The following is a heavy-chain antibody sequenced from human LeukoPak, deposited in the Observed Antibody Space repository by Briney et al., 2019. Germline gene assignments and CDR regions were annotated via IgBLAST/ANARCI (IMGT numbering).Heavy chain of an antibody. CDR3: AKDHSGGWTYCFPY. CDR1: GFTFSSYA. V-gene: IGHV3-23*01. CDR2: ISASDGST. D-gene: IGHD6-19*01. Sequence: GGSLRLSCAASGFTFSSYAMSWVRHAPRKGLGRVSAISASDGSTYYADSVNGRFTISRDNSKNTLFLQMNSLRAEDTAVYFCAKDHSGGWTYCFPYWGQGTLVTVSS. J-gene: IGHJ4*02.